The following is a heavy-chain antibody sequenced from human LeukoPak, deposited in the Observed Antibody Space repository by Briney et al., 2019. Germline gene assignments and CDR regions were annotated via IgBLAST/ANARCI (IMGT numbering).Heavy chain of an antibody. Sequence: KPSETLSLTCTVSGGSISTYSWTWIRQPPGKGLEWIGYIYHSGSTDYNPSLKSRVTISLDTSKNQFSLKLSSVTAADTAVYYCARVLCLGYCSSTSWGSGFDPWGQGTLVTVSS. J-gene: IGHJ5*02. CDR1: GGSISTYS. CDR2: IYHSGST. V-gene: IGHV4-59*01. CDR3: ARVLCLGYCSSTSWGSGFDP. D-gene: IGHD2-2*01.